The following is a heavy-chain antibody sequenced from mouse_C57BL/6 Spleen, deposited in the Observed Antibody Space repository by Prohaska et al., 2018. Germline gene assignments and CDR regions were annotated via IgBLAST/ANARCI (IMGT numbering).Heavy chain of an antibody. J-gene: IGHJ2*01. CDR2: INPNNGGT. CDR3: ARESMIRRTFDY. Sequence: HGKSLEWIGYINPNNGGTSYNQKFKGKATLTVHKSSSTAYMELRSLTSEDSAVYYCARESMIRRTFDYWGQGTTLTVSS. D-gene: IGHD2-4*01. V-gene: IGHV1-22*01.